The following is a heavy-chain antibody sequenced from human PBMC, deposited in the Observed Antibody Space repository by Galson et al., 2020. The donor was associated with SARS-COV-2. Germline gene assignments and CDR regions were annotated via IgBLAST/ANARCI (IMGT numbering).Heavy chain of an antibody. CDR1: GGSFSGYF. J-gene: IGHJ4*02. V-gene: IGHV4-34*01. CDR3: ARGLDGTGRFNGWDY. D-gene: IGHD2-8*02. CDR2: PTHRRST. Sequence: SETLSLTCAVYGGSFSGYFWSWIRQPPGKGPECLGEPTHRRSTNYNPSLKSRVTISVDTSKNQFSLKLSSVTAADTAVYYCARGLDGTGRFNGWDYWGQGTLVTVSS.